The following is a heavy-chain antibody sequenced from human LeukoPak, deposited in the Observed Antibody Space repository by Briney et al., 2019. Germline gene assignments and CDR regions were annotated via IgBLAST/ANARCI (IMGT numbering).Heavy chain of an antibody. J-gene: IGHJ3*02. D-gene: IGHD3-22*01. CDR1: GFTFDDYG. Sequence: PGGSLRLSCAASGFTFDDYGMSWVRQAPGKGLEWVSDINWNGGSTGYADSVKGRFTISRDNAKNSLYLQMDSLRAEDTAVYYCARVRDKSGYYSRDKNAFDIWGQGTKVTVSS. CDR2: INWNGGST. CDR3: ARVRDKSGYYSRDKNAFDI. V-gene: IGHV3-20*04.